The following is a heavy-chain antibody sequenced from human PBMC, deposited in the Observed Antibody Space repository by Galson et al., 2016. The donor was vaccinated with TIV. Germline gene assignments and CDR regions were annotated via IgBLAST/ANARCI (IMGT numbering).Heavy chain of an antibody. CDR1: GYIFTSWY. D-gene: IGHD5-18*01. Sequence: SVKVSCKASGYIFTSWYIHWVRQAPGQGLEWVGIVNPSGGTTSYAQKFQGRVTMTRDTSTSTVYMELNSRKSDDTAVYYCARGPGYTYGYIFDYWGQGTLVTVAS. CDR3: ARGPGYTYGYIFDY. J-gene: IGHJ4*02. V-gene: IGHV1-46*03. CDR2: VNPSGGTT.